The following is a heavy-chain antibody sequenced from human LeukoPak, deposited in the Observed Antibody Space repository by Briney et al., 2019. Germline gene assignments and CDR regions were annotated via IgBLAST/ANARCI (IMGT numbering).Heavy chain of an antibody. Sequence: GGSLRLSCAASGFTFSNYWMTWVRQAPGKELEWVAVINQDATKEYYMDSVKARFTISRDNAKNSVSLQMNSLRAEDTAVYYCVRDGGVSGYDLLDYWGQGTLVTVSS. V-gene: IGHV3-7*01. D-gene: IGHD5-12*01. J-gene: IGHJ4*02. CDR2: INQDATKE. CDR3: VRDGGVSGYDLLDY. CDR1: GFTFSNYW.